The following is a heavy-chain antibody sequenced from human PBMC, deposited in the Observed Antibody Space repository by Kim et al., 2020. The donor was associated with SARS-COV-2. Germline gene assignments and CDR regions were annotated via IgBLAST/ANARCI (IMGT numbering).Heavy chain of an antibody. CDR3: AKDQGFLEWSYYYYGMDV. CDR1: GFTFDDYA. D-gene: IGHD3-3*01. J-gene: IGHJ6*01. Sequence: GGSLRLSCAASGFTFDDYAMHWVRQAPGKGLEWVSGISWNSGSIGYADSVKGRFTISRDNAKNSLYLQMNSLRAEDTALYYCAKDQGFLEWSYYYYGMDV. V-gene: IGHV3-9*01. CDR2: ISWNSGSI.